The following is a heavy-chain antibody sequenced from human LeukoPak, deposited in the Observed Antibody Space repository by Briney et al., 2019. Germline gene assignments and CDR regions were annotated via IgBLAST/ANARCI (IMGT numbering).Heavy chain of an antibody. V-gene: IGHV1-69*13. CDR1: GGTFSSYA. D-gene: IGHD6-19*01. J-gene: IGHJ4*02. Sequence: SVKVSCKASGGTFSSYAISWVRQAPGQGLEWMGGIIPIFGTANYAQKFQGRVTITADESTSTAYMELSSLRSEDTAVYYCARVPYSSGWYDGSDYWGQGTLVTVSS. CDR3: ARVPYSSGWYDGSDY. CDR2: IIPIFGTA.